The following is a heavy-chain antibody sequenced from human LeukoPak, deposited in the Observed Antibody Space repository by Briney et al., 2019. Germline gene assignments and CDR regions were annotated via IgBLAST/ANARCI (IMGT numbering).Heavy chain of an antibody. CDR1: GGSISSGGYY. Sequence: SETLSLTCTVSGGSISSGGYYWSWIRQHPGKGLEGIGYIYYSGSTNYNPSLKSRVTRSVDTSKNQFSLKLSSVTAADTAVYYCASSTSSSWYGDAFDIWGQGTMVTVSS. CDR3: ASSTSSSWYGDAFDI. J-gene: IGHJ3*02. V-gene: IGHV4-61*08. CDR2: IYYSGST. D-gene: IGHD6-13*01.